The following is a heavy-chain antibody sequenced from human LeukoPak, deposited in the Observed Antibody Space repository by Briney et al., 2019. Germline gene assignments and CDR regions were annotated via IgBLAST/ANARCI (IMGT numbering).Heavy chain of an antibody. CDR1: GYSFTNYW. J-gene: IGHJ4*02. CDR2: IYAGDSDT. Sequence: GESLKISCKGSGYSFTNYWIGWVGQMPGKGLEWMGIIYAGDSDTKYSPSFQGQVTISADKSISTAYLQWRSLKASDTAMYYCARRGAGYNAFDYWGQGTLVTVSS. V-gene: IGHV5-51*01. D-gene: IGHD5-24*01. CDR3: ARRGAGYNAFDY.